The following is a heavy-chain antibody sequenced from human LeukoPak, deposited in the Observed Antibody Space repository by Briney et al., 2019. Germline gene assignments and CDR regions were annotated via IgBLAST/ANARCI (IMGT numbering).Heavy chain of an antibody. CDR1: GYTFTGYY. V-gene: IGHV1-2*06. Sequence: ASVKVSCKASGYTFTGYYMHWVRQAPGQGLEWMGRINPNSGGTNYAQKLQGRVTMTTDTSTSTAYMELRSLRSDDTAVYYCAGGRGSWTYYFDYWGQGTLVTVSS. D-gene: IGHD2-15*01. CDR2: INPNSGGT. J-gene: IGHJ4*02. CDR3: AGGRGSWTYYFDY.